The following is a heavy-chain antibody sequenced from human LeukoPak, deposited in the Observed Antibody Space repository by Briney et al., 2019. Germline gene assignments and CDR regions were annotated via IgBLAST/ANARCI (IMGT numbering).Heavy chain of an antibody. CDR3: ARDLGDGGNVLY. D-gene: IGHD4-23*01. Sequence: ASVKVSCKASGYTFSNYGFGWVRQAPGQGLEWMGWISAYNGNTDYAQKIQGRVTMTTDTSTNTAYMELRSLRSDDTAVYYCARDLGDGGNVLYWGQGTLVTVSS. CDR2: ISAYNGNT. CDR1: GYTFSNYG. J-gene: IGHJ4*02. V-gene: IGHV1-18*01.